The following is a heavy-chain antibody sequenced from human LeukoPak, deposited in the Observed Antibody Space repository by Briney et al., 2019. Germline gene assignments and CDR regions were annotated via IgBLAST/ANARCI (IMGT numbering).Heavy chain of an antibody. D-gene: IGHD3-10*01. V-gene: IGHV3-23*01. CDR3: AKDQGDVLLLWFGEFDY. Sequence: QPGGSLRLSCAASGFAFSSYAMSWVRQAPGKGLEWVSAISGSGGSTYYAASVKGRFTISRDNSKNTLYLQMNSLRAEDTAVYYCAKDQGDVLLLWFGEFDYWGQGTLVTVSS. CDR1: GFAFSSYA. J-gene: IGHJ4*02. CDR2: ISGSGGST.